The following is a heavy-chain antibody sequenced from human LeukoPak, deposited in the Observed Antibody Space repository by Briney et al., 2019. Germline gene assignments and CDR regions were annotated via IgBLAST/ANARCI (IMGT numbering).Heavy chain of an antibody. V-gene: IGHV3-74*01. D-gene: IGHD3-10*01. CDR1: GFSFSSYW. Sequence: PGGSLRVSCAASGFSFSSYWMHWVRQAPGKWLVWVSRINSDGSSTSYADSVKGRFTISRDNAKNTLYLQMNSLRAEDTAVYYCASIHYYGSGSHDYWGQGTLVTVSS. CDR2: INSDGSST. CDR3: ASIHYYGSGSHDY. J-gene: IGHJ4*02.